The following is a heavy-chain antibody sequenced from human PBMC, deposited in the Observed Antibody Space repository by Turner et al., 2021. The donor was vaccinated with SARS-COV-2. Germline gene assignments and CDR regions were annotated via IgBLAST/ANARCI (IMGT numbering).Heavy chain of an antibody. CDR1: GFTFSSYN. CDR2: IGTAGDT. J-gene: IGHJ3*02. D-gene: IGHD2-2*02. Sequence: EVQLVESGGGLVQHGGSLRLSCAASGFTFSSYNMHWVRQATGKGLEWVSGIGTAGDTYYPGSVKGRFTISRENAKNSLYLQMNSLRAGDTAVYYCARAGIGYCTSTSCYMGAFDIWGQGTMVTVSS. V-gene: IGHV3-13*01. CDR3: ARAGIGYCTSTSCYMGAFDI.